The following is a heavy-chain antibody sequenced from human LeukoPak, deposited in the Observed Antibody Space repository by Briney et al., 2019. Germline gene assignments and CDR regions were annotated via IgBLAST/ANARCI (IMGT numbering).Heavy chain of an antibody. V-gene: IGHV3-21*01. D-gene: IGHD2-2*01. Sequence: GGSLRLSCAASGFTFSGYNMNWVRQAPGKGLDWVSSISSSSSYIYYADSVKGRFTISRDNAKNSLYLQMNSLRAEDTAVYYCARSGYQLLSIDYWGQGILVTVSS. CDR3: ARSGYQLLSIDY. CDR2: ISSSSSYI. J-gene: IGHJ4*02. CDR1: GFTFSGYN.